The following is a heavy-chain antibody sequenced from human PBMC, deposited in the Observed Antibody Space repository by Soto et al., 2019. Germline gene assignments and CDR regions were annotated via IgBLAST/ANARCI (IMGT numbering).Heavy chain of an antibody. Sequence: QVQLVQSGAEVKKPGASVKVSCKASGYTFTSYYMHWVRQAPGQGLEWMGIINPSGGSTSYAQKFQGRVTMTRDTSTSTVYMELSSLRSEDTAGYYCARGLGDYGVGYYYYCYMDVWGKGTTVTVSS. CDR1: GYTFTSYY. J-gene: IGHJ6*03. D-gene: IGHD4-17*01. CDR2: INPSGGST. CDR3: ARGLGDYGVGYYYYCYMDV. V-gene: IGHV1-46*03.